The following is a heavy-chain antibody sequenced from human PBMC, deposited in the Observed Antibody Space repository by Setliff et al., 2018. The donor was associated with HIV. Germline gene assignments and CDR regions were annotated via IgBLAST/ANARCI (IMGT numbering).Heavy chain of an antibody. J-gene: IGHJ4*02. CDR3: AKRLAGSNTWYHFDT. CDR2: ISGSGGST. D-gene: IGHD6-13*01. V-gene: IGHV3-23*01. CDR1: GFTFSTYG. Sequence: GGSLRLSCAASGFTFSTYGMSWVRQAPGKGLEWVSAISGSGGSTYYADPVKGRFTISRDNSKNTLYLQMNSLRAEDTAVYYCAKRLAGSNTWYHFDTWGQGTLVTVSS.